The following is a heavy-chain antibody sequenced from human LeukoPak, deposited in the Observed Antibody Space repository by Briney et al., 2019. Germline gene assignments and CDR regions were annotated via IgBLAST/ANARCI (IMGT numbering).Heavy chain of an antibody. Sequence: GGSLRLSCGASGFTFSNYYMSWIRQAPGEGLEWVSYIDTTGSKTDYADSVKGRFTISRDSAKNSLYLQMNSLRAEDTAVYYCARDWAPFNENWFDPWGQGTLVTVSS. CDR3: ARDWAPFNENWFDP. J-gene: IGHJ5*02. CDR1: GFTFSNYY. V-gene: IGHV3-11*06. D-gene: IGHD1-1*01. CDR2: IDTTGSKT.